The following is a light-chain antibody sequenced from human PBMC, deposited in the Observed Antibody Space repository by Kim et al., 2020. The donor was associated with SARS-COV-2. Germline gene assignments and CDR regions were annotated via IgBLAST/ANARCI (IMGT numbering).Light chain of an antibody. V-gene: IGKV1-39*01. CDR1: QTISNF. CDR2: AAS. J-gene: IGKJ2*01. CDR3: QQAYTTPET. Sequence: DIQMTQSPSSLSASVGDRVIITCRASQTISNFLNWYQQKPGKAPKLLIYAASSLHGGVPSRFSGSGSGTDFTLTIGSLQPEDFAIYFCQQAYTTPETFGQGTKLEI.